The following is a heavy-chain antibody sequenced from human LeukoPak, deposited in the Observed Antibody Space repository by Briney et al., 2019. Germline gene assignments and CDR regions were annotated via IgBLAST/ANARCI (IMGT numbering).Heavy chain of an antibody. CDR2: ISYDGSNK. J-gene: IGHJ4*02. CDR1: GFTFSSYA. Sequence: GGSLRLSCAASGFTFSSYAMHWVRQAPGEGLEWVAVISYDGSNKYYADSVKGRFTISRDNSKNTLYLQMNSLRAEDTAVYYCAREITMIVVVITGYFDYWGQGTLVTVSS. D-gene: IGHD3-22*01. CDR3: AREITMIVVVITGYFDY. V-gene: IGHV3-30-3*01.